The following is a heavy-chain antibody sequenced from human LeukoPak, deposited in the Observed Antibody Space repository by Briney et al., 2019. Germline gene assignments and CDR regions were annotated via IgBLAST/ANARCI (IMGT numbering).Heavy chain of an antibody. Sequence: GGSLRLSCAASGFTFSTYAMNWVRQAPGKGLEWVSALNPSGSNTYYAGSVKGRFTISRDNSKNTRYLQMNSLRAEDTAVYFCAKGNTSGYYNFDYWGQGILVTVSS. J-gene: IGHJ4*02. V-gene: IGHV3-23*01. CDR1: GFTFSTYA. D-gene: IGHD3-22*01. CDR2: LNPSGSNT. CDR3: AKGNTSGYYNFDY.